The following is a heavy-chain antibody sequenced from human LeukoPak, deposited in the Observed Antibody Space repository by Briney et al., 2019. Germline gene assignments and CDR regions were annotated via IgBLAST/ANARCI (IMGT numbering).Heavy chain of an antibody. J-gene: IGHJ5*02. D-gene: IGHD1-26*01. CDR3: ARDNSVGDNAWWFDP. CDR1: GYTFTSYY. Sequence: ASVNVSCKASGYTFTSYYMHWVRQAPGQGLEWMGLINSTGGSTGYAQKFQGRVTMTRDMSTSTDYMELSSLRYEDTAIYYCARDNSVGDNAWWFDPWGQGTLVTVSS. V-gene: IGHV1-46*01. CDR2: INSTGGST.